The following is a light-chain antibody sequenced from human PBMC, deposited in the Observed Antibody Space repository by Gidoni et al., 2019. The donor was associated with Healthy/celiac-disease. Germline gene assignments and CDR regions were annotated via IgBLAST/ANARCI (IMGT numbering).Light chain of an antibody. CDR3: QQRSNWPGIT. CDR1: QSVSSY. J-gene: IGKJ3*01. CDR2: DAS. V-gene: IGKV3-11*01. Sequence: ELVLTQSPATLSLSPGERATHSCRASQSVSSYLAWYQQKPGQAPRLLIYDASNRATGIPARFSGSGYGTDFTLTISSLEPEDFAVYYCQQRSNWPGITFGPGTKVDIK.